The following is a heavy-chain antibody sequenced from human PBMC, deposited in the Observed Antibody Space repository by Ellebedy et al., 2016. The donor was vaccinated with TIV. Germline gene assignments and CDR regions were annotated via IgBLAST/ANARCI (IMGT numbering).Heavy chain of an antibody. CDR1: GSSFSSYW. CDR2: IRQDGSEK. CDR3: ATDGSYGDYLSPTHAFVI. D-gene: IGHD4-17*01. Sequence: GGSLRLSCAASGSSFSSYWMTWVRQAPGKGLEWVANIRQDGSEKHYVDSVKGRFTISRDNAKNSLYLQMNSLRVEDTALYYCATDGSYGDYLSPTHAFVIWGQGTMVTVSS. J-gene: IGHJ3*02. V-gene: IGHV3-7*01.